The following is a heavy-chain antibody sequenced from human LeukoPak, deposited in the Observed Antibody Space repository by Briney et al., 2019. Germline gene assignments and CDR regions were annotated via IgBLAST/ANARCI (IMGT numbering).Heavy chain of an antibody. CDR3: ARVSISLCGVVTAHFDS. D-gene: IGHD3-3*01. V-gene: IGHV4-34*01. CDR2: INLSGST. CDR1: GGSFSGSY. Sequence: PAETLSLTCGVSGGSFSGSYWGWIRQPPGKGLEWIGEINLSGSTNYNSSLTSRVTISLDTSKNQFSLNLRSVTTADTAVYYCARVSISLCGVVTAHFDSWGQGTLVAVSS. J-gene: IGHJ4*02.